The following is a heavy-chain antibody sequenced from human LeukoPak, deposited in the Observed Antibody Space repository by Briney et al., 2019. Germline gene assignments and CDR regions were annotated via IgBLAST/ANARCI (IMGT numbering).Heavy chain of an antibody. Sequence: GGSLRLSCAASGFTFSSYWMHWVRHAPGKGLVWVSRINSDGSSTSYADSVKGRFTISRDNAKNTLYLQMNSLRAEDTAVYYCARYRVLGYCSGGSCYDYYGMDVWGQGTTVTVSS. V-gene: IGHV3-74*01. J-gene: IGHJ6*02. CDR1: GFTFSSYW. CDR3: ARYRVLGYCSGGSCYDYYGMDV. CDR2: INSDGSST. D-gene: IGHD2-15*01.